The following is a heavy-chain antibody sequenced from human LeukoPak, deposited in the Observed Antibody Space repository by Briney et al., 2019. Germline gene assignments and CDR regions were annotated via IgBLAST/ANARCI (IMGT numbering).Heavy chain of an antibody. J-gene: IGHJ4*02. V-gene: IGHV4-39*01. CDR1: GGSIYSSSYY. CDR3: ARTSYYGSGSYDY. CDR2: IYHSGST. D-gene: IGHD3-10*01. Sequence: PSETLSLTCTVSGGSIYSSSYYWGWIRQSPGKGLEWIGSIYHSGSTYYNPSLKSRVTISVDASKNQFSLKLTSVTAADTAVYYCARTSYYGSGSYDYWGQGTLVTVSS.